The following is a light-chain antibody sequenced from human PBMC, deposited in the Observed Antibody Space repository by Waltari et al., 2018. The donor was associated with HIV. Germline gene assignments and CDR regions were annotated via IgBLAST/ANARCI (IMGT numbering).Light chain of an antibody. CDR3: CSYAGSGTVI. Sequence: QSALTQPASVSGSPGQSITISCTGTSRDIGSYHLVSWYQQYPVKAPKLVIFEVTKRPSVISNRFSGAKSGNTASLTISGLQAEDEAYYYCCSYAGSGTVIFGGGTKLTVL. CDR2: EVT. CDR1: SRDIGSYHL. V-gene: IGLV2-23*02. J-gene: IGLJ2*01.